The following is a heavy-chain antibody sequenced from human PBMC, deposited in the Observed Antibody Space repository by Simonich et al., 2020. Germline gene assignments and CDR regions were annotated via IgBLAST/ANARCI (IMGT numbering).Heavy chain of an antibody. Sequence: QVQLVQSGAEVKKPGASVKVSCKASGYTFTGYYMHWVRQAPGQGLEWIGWNNPNSGGTNYAKKFQGRGTMTRDTSISTAYMELSRLRSDDTAVYYCARDPVVPAAIRNAFDIWGQGTMVTVSS. V-gene: IGHV1-2*02. CDR3: ARDPVVPAAIRNAFDI. CDR1: GYTFTGYY. J-gene: IGHJ3*02. D-gene: IGHD2-2*01. CDR2: NNPNSGGT.